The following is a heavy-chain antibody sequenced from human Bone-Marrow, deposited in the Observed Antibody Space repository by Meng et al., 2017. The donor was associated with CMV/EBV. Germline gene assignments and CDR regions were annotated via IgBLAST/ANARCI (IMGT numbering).Heavy chain of an antibody. CDR1: GFTFSSYS. J-gene: IGHJ6*02. V-gene: IGHV3-30*02. CDR2: IRYDGSNK. CDR3: AKGATLTTVTTYYYYGMDV. D-gene: IGHD4-11*01. Sequence: GESLKISCAASGFTFSSYSMNWVRQAPGKGLEWVAFIRYDGSNKYYADSVKGRFTISRDNSKNTLYLQMNSLRAEDTAVYYCAKGATLTTVTTYYYYGMDVWGQGTTVTVSS.